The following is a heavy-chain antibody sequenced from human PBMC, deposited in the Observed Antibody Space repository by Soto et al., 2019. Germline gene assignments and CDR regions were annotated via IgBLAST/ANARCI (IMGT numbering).Heavy chain of an antibody. CDR3: ARDGHRGTEYFQH. Sequence: QVQLQESGPGLVKPSQTLSLTCTVSGGSISSGDYYWSWIRQPPGKGLEWIGYIYYSGSTYYNPSLQSRVTISVDTSKNQFSLKLSSVTAADTAVYYCARDGHRGTEYFQHWGQGTLVTVSS. V-gene: IGHV4-30-4*01. CDR1: GGSISSGDYY. CDR2: IYYSGST. D-gene: IGHD3-16*01. J-gene: IGHJ1*01.